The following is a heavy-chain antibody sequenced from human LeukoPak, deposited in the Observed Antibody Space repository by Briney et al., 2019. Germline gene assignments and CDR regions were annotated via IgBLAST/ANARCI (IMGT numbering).Heavy chain of an antibody. Sequence: GGSLRLSCAASGFTFSSYSMNWVRQAPGKGLEWVSSISSSSSYIYYADSVKGRFTISRDNAKNSLYLQMNSLRAEDTAVYYCARAFTMEGDDAFDIWGQGTMVTVSS. D-gene: IGHD3-10*01. CDR1: GFTFSSYS. CDR3: ARAFTMEGDDAFDI. CDR2: ISSSSSYI. V-gene: IGHV3-21*01. J-gene: IGHJ3*02.